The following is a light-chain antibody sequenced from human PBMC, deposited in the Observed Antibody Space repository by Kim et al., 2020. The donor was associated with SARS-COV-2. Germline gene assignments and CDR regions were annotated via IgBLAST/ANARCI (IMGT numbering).Light chain of an antibody. Sequence: SPVERPTPSCRASQSVSSSYLAWYQQKPGPAPRLLFYGASSRATGTPDRFSGSGSGTDFTLTISRLEPEDLAVYYCQQYGTSPETFGQGTKVDIK. CDR2: GAS. CDR1: QSVSSSY. J-gene: IGKJ1*01. CDR3: QQYGTSPET. V-gene: IGKV3-20*01.